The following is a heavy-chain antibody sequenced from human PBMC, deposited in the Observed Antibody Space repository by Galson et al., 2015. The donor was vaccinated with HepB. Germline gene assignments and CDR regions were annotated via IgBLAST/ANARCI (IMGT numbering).Heavy chain of an antibody. CDR1: GFTFSSYS. V-gene: IGHV3-48*02. J-gene: IGHJ4*02. Sequence: SLRLSCAASGFTFSSYSMNWVRQAPGKGLEWVSYISSSTSTIYYADSVKGRFTISRDNAKNSLYLQMNSLRDDDTAVYYCARDAPLRTGAFDFWGQGTLVTVSS. D-gene: IGHD3/OR15-3a*01. CDR3: ARDAPLRTGAFDF. CDR2: ISSSTSTI.